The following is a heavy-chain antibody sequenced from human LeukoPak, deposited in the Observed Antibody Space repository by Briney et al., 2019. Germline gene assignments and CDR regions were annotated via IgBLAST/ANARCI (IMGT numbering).Heavy chain of an antibody. J-gene: IGHJ6*03. V-gene: IGHV4-59*01. Sequence: SETLSLTCTVSGGSISTYYWSWIRQPPGEGLEWIGYIYYSGSTSYNPSLKSRVTISVDTSKNQFSLKLSSVTAADTAVYYCARISLGAYYYYYYYMDVWGKGTTVTVSS. CDR1: GGSISTYY. CDR3: ARISLGAYYYYYYYMDV. CDR2: IYYSGST. D-gene: IGHD7-27*01.